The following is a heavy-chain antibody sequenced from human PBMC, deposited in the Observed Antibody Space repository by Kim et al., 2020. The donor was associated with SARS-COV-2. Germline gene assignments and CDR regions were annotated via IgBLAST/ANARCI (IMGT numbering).Heavy chain of an antibody. CDR2: TYHGSKWYN. CDR1: GDSVSTVSTV. Sequence: SQTLSLTCAISGDSVSTVSTVWNWIRQSPSRGLEWLGRTYHGSKWYNDYAVSVKSRITISPDTSKNQFSLQLNSVTPEDTAVYFCASYTSGTRGAFDVWGQGTMVTVSS. CDR3: ASYTSGTRGAFDV. V-gene: IGHV6-1*01. J-gene: IGHJ3*01. D-gene: IGHD2-2*02.